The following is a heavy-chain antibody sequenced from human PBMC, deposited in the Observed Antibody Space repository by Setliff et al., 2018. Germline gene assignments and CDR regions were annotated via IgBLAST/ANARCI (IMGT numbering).Heavy chain of an antibody. D-gene: IGHD3-3*01. CDR1: GYTFTSYG. CDR3: ARDSPLQFLEWSTEHDAFDI. Sequence: ASVKVSCKASGYTFTSYGISWVRQAPGQGLEWMGWISAYNGNTNYAQKLQGRVTMTTDTSTSTAYMELRSRRSDDTAVYYCARDSPLQFLEWSTEHDAFDIWGQGTMVTVSS. J-gene: IGHJ3*02. CDR2: ISAYNGNT. V-gene: IGHV1-18*01.